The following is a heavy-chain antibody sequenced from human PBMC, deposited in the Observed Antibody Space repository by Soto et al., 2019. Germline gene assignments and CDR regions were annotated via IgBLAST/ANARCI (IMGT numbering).Heavy chain of an antibody. CDR2: VFYTGRP. CDR3: ARDGDGRMTTNPYYYNGMDV. CDR1: GVSLGSYC. J-gene: IGHJ6*02. V-gene: IGHV4-59*01. D-gene: IGHD4-4*01. Sequence: ETLCLSGTVPGVSLGSYCWSWIRQPPGKGLEWIGYVFYTGRPNCNDSLKSRVSISLDTSNYQFSLKLSSVTAADTAVYYCARDGDGRMTTNPYYYNGMDVWGPGTKVTVSS.